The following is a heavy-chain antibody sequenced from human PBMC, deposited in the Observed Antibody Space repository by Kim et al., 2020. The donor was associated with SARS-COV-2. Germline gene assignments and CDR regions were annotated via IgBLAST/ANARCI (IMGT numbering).Heavy chain of an antibody. CDR3: ARGVPGY. CDR1: GGSFSGYQ. V-gene: IGHV4-34*01. Sequence: SETLSLTCAFYGGSFSGYQWSWIRQSPGKGLEWIGQINDSGSTNYNPSLKSRVTISVDTSKNQFSLKLTSVTAADTAVYYCARGVPGYWGQGTLVTVSS. J-gene: IGHJ4*02. CDR2: INDSGST.